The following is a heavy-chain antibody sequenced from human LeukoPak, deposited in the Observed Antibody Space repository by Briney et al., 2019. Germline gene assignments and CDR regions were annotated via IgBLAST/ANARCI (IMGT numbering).Heavy chain of an antibody. V-gene: IGHV3-21*01. CDR1: GFTFSSYS. J-gene: IGHJ4*02. D-gene: IGHD3-3*01. Sequence: GGSLRLSCAASGFTFSSYSMNWVRQAPGKGLEWVSSISSSSSYIYYADSVKGRFTISRDNSKNTLYLQMNSLRAEDTAVYYCAKDMRPAVVVIIPSIDYWGQGTLVTVSS. CDR2: ISSSSSYI. CDR3: AKDMRPAVVVIIPSIDY.